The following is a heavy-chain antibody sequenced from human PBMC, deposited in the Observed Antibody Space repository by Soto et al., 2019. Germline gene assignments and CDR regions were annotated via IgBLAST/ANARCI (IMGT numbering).Heavy chain of an antibody. CDR2: INMDGSST. D-gene: IGHD2-2*01. CDR3: ARGPRGLYHHDY. V-gene: IGHV3-74*01. CDR1: GFTFSGDW. Sequence: EVQLVESGGGLVQPGGSLRLSCAASGFTFSGDWMHWVRQAAGKGLVWVSRINMDGSSTNYADSVKGRFTISRDNAKNTVYLQMNSLRVDDTAVYYCARGPRGLYHHDYWGQGALVTVSS. J-gene: IGHJ4*02.